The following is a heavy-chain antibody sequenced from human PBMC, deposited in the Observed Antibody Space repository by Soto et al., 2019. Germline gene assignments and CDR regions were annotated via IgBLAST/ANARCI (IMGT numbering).Heavy chain of an antibody. V-gene: IGHV4-34*01. CDR2: INHSGST. CDR1: GGSFSGYY. Sequence: SETLSLTCAVYGGSFSGYYWSWIRQPPGKGLEWIGEINHSGSTNYNPSLKSRVTISVDTSKNQFSLKLSSVTAADTAVYYCARQVMITFGGVIVYDAFDIWGQGTMVTVSS. CDR3: ARQVMITFGGVIVYDAFDI. D-gene: IGHD3-16*02. J-gene: IGHJ3*02.